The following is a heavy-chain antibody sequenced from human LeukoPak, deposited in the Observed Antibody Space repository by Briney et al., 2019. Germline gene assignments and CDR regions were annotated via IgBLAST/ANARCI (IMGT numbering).Heavy chain of an antibody. CDR3: AKVGDCTNGVCYYYYYMDV. J-gene: IGHJ6*03. CDR2: ISGSGGST. D-gene: IGHD2-8*01. V-gene: IGHV3-23*01. Sequence: PGRSLRLSCAASGFTFSSYAMSWVRQAPGKGLEWVSAISGSGGSTYYADSVKGRFTISRDNSKNTLYLQMNSLRAEDTAVYYCAKVGDCTNGVCYYYYYMDVWGKGTTVTVSS. CDR1: GFTFSSYA.